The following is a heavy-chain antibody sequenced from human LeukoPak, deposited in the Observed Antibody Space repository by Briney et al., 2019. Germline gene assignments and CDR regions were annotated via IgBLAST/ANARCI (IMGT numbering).Heavy chain of an antibody. CDR2: IYYSGST. Sequence: PSETLSLTCTVSGSSISSYYWSWIRQPPGKGLEWIGYIYYSGSTNYNPSLKSRVTISVGTSKNQFSLKLSSVTAADTAVYYCARASYDILTGYYYFDYWGQGTLVTVSS. CDR1: GSSISSYY. J-gene: IGHJ4*02. CDR3: ARASYDILTGYYYFDY. D-gene: IGHD3-9*01. V-gene: IGHV4-59*01.